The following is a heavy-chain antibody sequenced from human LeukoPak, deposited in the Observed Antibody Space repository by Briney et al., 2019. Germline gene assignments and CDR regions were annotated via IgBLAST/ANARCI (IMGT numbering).Heavy chain of an antibody. CDR2: INTDGSST. CDR3: ARDLGTYYYGSGSYSRFDN. Sequence: GESLRLSCAASGFTFSSYWMHWVRQAPGKGLVWVSRINTDGSSTNYADSVKGRFTISRDNAKNTLYLQMNSLRAEDTAVYYCARDLGTYYYGSGSYSRFDNWGQGTLVTVSS. CDR1: GFTFSSYW. V-gene: IGHV3-74*01. J-gene: IGHJ4*02. D-gene: IGHD3-10*01.